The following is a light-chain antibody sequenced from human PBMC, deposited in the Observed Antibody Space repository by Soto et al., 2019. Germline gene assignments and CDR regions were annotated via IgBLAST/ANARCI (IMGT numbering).Light chain of an antibody. J-gene: IGLJ2*01. Sequence: QSALTQPASVSGSPGQSITISCTGTASDVAAYNYVSWYQQHPGKAPKLIIYEVTNRPSGVSNRFSGSKSGNTASLAISWLQAEDEADYYCAAYTSSSTLEVFGGGTKLTVL. CDR2: EVT. CDR1: ASDVAAYNY. V-gene: IGLV2-14*01. CDR3: AAYTSSSTLEV.